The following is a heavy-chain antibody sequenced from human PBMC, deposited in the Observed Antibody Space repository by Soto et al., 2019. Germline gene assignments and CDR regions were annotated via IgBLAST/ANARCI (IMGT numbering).Heavy chain of an antibody. V-gene: IGHV1-18*01. D-gene: IGHD2-21*02. CDR2: ISAYNGNT. J-gene: IGHJ4*02. Sequence: SVKVSCKASGYTFTSYGISWVRQAPGQGLEWMGWISAYNGNTNYAQKLQGRVTMTTDTSTSTAYMELRSLRSDDTAVYYCARGTELAYCGGDCPSPVNYWGQGTLVTVS. CDR1: GYTFTSYG. CDR3: ARGTELAYCGGDCPSPVNY.